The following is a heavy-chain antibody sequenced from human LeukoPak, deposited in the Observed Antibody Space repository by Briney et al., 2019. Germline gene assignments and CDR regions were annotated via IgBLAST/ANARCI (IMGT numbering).Heavy chain of an antibody. V-gene: IGHV1-18*04. CDR3: ARDRFSSGWYYYYGMDV. J-gene: IGHJ6*02. Sequence: GASVKVSCKASGYTFTSYHMHWVRQAPGQGLEWMGRINPNSGDTNYAQKLQGRVTMTTDTSTSTAYMELRSLRSDDTAVYYCARDRFSSGWYYYYGMDVWGQGTTVTVSS. CDR2: INPNSGDT. D-gene: IGHD6-19*01. CDR1: GYTFTSYH.